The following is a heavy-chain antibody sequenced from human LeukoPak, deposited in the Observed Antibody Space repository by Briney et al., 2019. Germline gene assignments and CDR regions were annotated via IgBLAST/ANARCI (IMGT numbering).Heavy chain of an antibody. CDR1: GVSISSYY. Sequence: PSETLSLTCTVSGVSISSYYWSWIRQPPGKGLEWIGYIYYSGSTNYNPSLKSRVTISVDTSKNQFSLKLSSVTAADTAVYYCARALRAAAGTVDYWGQGTLVTVSS. J-gene: IGHJ4*02. D-gene: IGHD6-13*01. CDR3: ARALRAAAGTVDY. CDR2: IYYSGST. V-gene: IGHV4-59*12.